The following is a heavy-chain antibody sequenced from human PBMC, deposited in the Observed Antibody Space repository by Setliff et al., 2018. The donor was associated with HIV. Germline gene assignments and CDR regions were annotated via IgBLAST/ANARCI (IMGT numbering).Heavy chain of an antibody. CDR3: ARGGGTHSLPYFFDF. V-gene: IGHV1-18*01. J-gene: IGHJ4*02. CDR2: ISGDNGDT. Sequence: ASVKVSCKASGYTFSNYGISWLRQAPGQGPEWMGWISGDNGDTNYAQKFQGRLTMTTDTSTSTAYMELRSLRSDDTAMYYCARGGGTHSLPYFFDFWGQGTLVTVSS. CDR1: GYTFSNYG.